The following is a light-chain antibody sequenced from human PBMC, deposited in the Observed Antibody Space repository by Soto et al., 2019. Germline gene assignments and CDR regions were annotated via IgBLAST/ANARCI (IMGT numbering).Light chain of an antibody. CDR3: ALWDHSLNGLYV. CDR1: SSNIGGNT. CDR2: TNN. V-gene: IGLV1-44*01. Sequence: QSVLTQPPSVSGTPGQRVTISCSGSSSNIGGNTVNWYQQLPGTAPKLLIHTNNQRPSGVPDRFSGSKSGTSASLAISGLQSEDEADYYCALWDHSLNGLYVFGTGTKLTVL. J-gene: IGLJ1*01.